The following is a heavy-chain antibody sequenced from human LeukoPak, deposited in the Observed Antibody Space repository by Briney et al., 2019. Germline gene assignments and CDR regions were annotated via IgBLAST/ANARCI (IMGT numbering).Heavy chain of an antibody. CDR1: GYSISSGYY. V-gene: IGHV4-38-2*02. CDR2: IYHSGST. D-gene: IGHD5-18*01. J-gene: IGHJ5*02. Sequence: PSETLSLTCTVSGYSISSGYYWSWIRQPPGKGLEWIGSIYHSGSTYYNPSLKSRVTISVDTSKNQFSLKLSSVTAADTAVYYCARHSAMVTCWFDPWGQGTLVTVSS. CDR3: ARHSAMVTCWFDP.